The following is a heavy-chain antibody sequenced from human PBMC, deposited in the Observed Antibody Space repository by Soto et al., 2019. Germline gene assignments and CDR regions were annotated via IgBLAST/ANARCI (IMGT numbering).Heavy chain of an antibody. V-gene: IGHV1-8*01. J-gene: IGHJ3*02. D-gene: IGHD6-13*01. CDR2: MNPNSGNT. Sequence: ASVKVSCKASGYTFTSYDINWVRQATGQGLEWMGWMNPNSGNTGYAQKFQGRVTMTRNTSISTAYMELNSLRTEDTALYYCASTRSSSRAGDAFDIRGQGTMVTVS. CDR1: GYTFTSYD. CDR3: ASTRSSSRAGDAFDI.